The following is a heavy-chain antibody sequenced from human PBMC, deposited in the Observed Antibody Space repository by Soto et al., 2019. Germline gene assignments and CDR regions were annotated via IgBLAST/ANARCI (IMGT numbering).Heavy chain of an antibody. J-gene: IGHJ4*02. CDR1: GGSISSGGWY. Sequence: QVQLQESGPGLVKPLQTLSLTCTVSGGSISSGGWYWSWIRQHPGKGLEWIGNIYYSGSTNYNPSLKSRVTLSVDTSQNRFSLKVSSVTAADTAMYYCAREIYGDYLDYWGQGTLVPVSS. V-gene: IGHV4-31*03. CDR3: AREIYGDYLDY. CDR2: IYYSGST. D-gene: IGHD4-17*01.